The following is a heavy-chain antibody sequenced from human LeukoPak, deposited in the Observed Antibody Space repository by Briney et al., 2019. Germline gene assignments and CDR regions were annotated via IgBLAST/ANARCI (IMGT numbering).Heavy chain of an antibody. CDR3: ARAGSRYCSSTSCSSWFDP. V-gene: IGHV3-11*04. CDR2: ISSSGSTI. J-gene: IGHJ5*02. CDR1: GFTFSDYY. Sequence: GGSLRLSCAASGFTFSDYYMSWIRQAPGKGLEWVSYISSSGSTIYYADSVKGRFTISRDNAKNSLYLQMNSLRAEDTAVYYCARAGSRYCSSTSCSSWFDPWGQGTLVTVSS. D-gene: IGHD2-2*01.